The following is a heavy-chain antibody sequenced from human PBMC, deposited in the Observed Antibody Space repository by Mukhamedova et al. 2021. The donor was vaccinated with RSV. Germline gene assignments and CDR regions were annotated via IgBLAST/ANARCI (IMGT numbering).Heavy chain of an antibody. CDR3: ARTEHSSEKNWFDP. Sequence: IRQPPGKGLEWIGYIYYSGSTNYNPSLKSRVTISVDTSKNQFSLKLSSVTAADTAADYCARTEHSSEKNWFDPWGKGTLVSVSS. V-gene: IGHV4-59*01. J-gene: IGHJ5*02. D-gene: IGHD6-19*01. CDR2: IYYSGST.